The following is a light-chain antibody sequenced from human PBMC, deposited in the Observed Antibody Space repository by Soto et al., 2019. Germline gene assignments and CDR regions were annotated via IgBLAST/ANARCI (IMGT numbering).Light chain of an antibody. V-gene: IGLV2-8*01. Sequence: QSALTQPPSASGSPGQSVTISCTGTSSDVGGYNYVSWYQQHPGKAPKLMIYEVSKRPSGVPDRFSGSKSGNTASLTVSGLQAEDEADYYCSSYAGRNQVVFGGGTELTVL. J-gene: IGLJ2*01. CDR1: SSDVGGYNY. CDR3: SSYAGRNQVV. CDR2: EVS.